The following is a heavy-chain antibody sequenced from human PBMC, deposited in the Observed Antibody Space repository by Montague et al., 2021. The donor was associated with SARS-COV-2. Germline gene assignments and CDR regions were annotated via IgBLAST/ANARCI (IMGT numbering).Heavy chain of an antibody. CDR2: IYSGGSST. CDR1: GFTFNSYA. Sequence: SLRLSCAASGFTFNSYAMSWVRQAPGKGMEWVSIIYSGGSSTYYADSVKGRFTISRDNSKNTLYLQMNSMIAEDTDVYYCAKTHRYYNRNFDYWGQGTLVTVSS. D-gene: IGHD3-22*01. V-gene: IGHV3-23*03. CDR3: AKTHRYYNRNFDY. J-gene: IGHJ4*02.